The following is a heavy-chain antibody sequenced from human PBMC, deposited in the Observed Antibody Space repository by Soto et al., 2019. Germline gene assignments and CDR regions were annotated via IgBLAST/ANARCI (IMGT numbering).Heavy chain of an antibody. D-gene: IGHD6-6*01. CDR1: GYTFTGYY. CDR2: INPNSGGT. V-gene: IGHV1-2*04. Sequence: ASVKVSCKASGYTFTGYYMHWVRQAPGQGLEWMGWINPNSGGTNYAQKFQGWVTMTRDTSISTAYMELSRLRSDDTAVYYCARELCIAARDGGYYYGTDVWGQGTTVTVSS. CDR3: ARELCIAARDGGYYYGTDV. J-gene: IGHJ6*02.